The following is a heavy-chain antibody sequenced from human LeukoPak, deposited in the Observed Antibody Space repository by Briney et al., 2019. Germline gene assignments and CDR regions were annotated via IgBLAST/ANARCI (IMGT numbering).Heavy chain of an antibody. J-gene: IGHJ4*02. CDR2: ISTYNGNT. D-gene: IGHD5-24*01. CDR1: GYTFTGYY. V-gene: IGHV1-18*04. CDR3: ARVGNGYSFGGWYFDY. Sequence: GASVKVSCKASGYTFTGYYMHWVRQAPGQGLEWMGWISTYNGNTNYAQKFQGRVTMTTDTSTSTAYMELRSLRSDDTAVYYCARVGNGYSFGGWYFDYWGQGTLVTVSS.